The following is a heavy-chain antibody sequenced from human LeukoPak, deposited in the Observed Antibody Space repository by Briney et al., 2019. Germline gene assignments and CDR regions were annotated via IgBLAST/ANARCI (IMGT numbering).Heavy chain of an antibody. CDR2: ISYDGSNK. J-gene: IGHJ4*02. CDR3: AKDRVXYYGSXGVDY. Sequence: GGSLRLSCAASGFTFSSYGMHWVRQAPGKGLEWVAVISYDGSNKYYADSVEGRFTISRDNSKNTLYLQMNSLRAEDTAVYYCAKDRVXYYGSXGVDYXGQGTLVTVSS. CDR1: GFTFSSYG. V-gene: IGHV3-30*18. D-gene: IGHD3-10*01.